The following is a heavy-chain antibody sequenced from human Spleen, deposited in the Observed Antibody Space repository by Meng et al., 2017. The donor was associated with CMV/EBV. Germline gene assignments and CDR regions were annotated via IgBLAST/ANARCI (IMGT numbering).Heavy chain of an antibody. CDR3: TTDRGAVSGIDF. CDR1: GYTFASYS. J-gene: IGHJ4*02. D-gene: IGHD6-19*01. V-gene: IGHV1-18*01. CDR2: ISPYTGNT. Sequence: ASVKVSCKASGYTFASYSINWVRQAPGQGLEWMGWISPYTGNTNDAQSLQGRVTLTTDPSTNIAYMGLRSLRSDDTAVYYCTTDRGAVSGIDFWGQGTLVTVSS.